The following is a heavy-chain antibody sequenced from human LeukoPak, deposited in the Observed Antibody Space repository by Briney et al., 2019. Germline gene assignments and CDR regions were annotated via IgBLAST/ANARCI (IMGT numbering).Heavy chain of an antibody. Sequence: SETLSLTCTASGGSISYYYWSWIRQSPGKGLEWIGYIYYSGTTNYNPSLKSRVTISVDMSKNQFSLQLRSVTAADTAMYYCAREDPQTTVPEGMDVWGQGTTVTVSS. J-gene: IGHJ6*02. CDR1: GGSISYYY. CDR2: IYYSGTT. CDR3: AREDPQTTVPEGMDV. V-gene: IGHV4-59*01. D-gene: IGHD4-17*01.